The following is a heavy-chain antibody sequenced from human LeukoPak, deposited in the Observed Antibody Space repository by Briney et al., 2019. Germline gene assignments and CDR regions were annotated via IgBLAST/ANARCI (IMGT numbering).Heavy chain of an antibody. D-gene: IGHD3-22*01. V-gene: IGHV3-30*02. CDR2: IRYDGSNK. CDR1: GFTFSSYG. J-gene: IGHJ4*02. CDR3: ARVPVPYYYDSSGPL. Sequence: GGSLRLSCAASGFTFSSYGMHWVRQAPGKGLEWVAFIRYDGSNKYYADSVKGRFTISRDNSKNTLYLQMNSLRAEDTAVYYCARVPVPYYYDSSGPLWGQGTLVTVSS.